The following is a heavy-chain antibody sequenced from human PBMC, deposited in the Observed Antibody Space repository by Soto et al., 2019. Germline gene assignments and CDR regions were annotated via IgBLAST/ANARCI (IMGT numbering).Heavy chain of an antibody. Sequence: PSESLSPTFNISGYPTSNCSWICIRQPTGLGLEWIGNIHYNGNTKYSPSLKSRVTMAVDTSKNHFSLKLISVTTADTAVYFCAREGNLGRWIQPLDYWGQGTLVTVSS. D-gene: IGHD5-18*01. CDR2: IHYNGNT. J-gene: IGHJ4*02. V-gene: IGHV4-59*01. CDR1: GYPTSNCS. CDR3: AREGNLGRWIQPLDY.